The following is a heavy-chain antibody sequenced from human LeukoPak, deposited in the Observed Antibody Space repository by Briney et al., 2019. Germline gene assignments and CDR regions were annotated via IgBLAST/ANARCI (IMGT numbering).Heavy chain of an antibody. D-gene: IGHD5-24*01. V-gene: IGHV3-7*01. J-gene: IGHJ4*02. CDR2: INPDGSQK. CDR3: AKLLGTATTYDS. Sequence: GGSLRLSCEASGFTFSGNWMSWVRQAPGKGLEWWASINPDGSQKLYVDSVKGRFTISRDNTKGSLYLQMNSLGAEDTAMYYCAKLLGTATTYDSWGQGTRVTVSS. CDR1: GFTFSGNW.